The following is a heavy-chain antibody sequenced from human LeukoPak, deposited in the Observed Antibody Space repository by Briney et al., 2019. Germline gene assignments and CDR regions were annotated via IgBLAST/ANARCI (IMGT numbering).Heavy chain of an antibody. J-gene: IGHJ3*02. D-gene: IGHD1-1*01. V-gene: IGHV4-4*07. CDR1: GGSISSYY. Sequence: PSETLSLTCTVSGGSISSYYWSWIRQPAGKGLEWIGRIYTSGSTNYNPSLKSRVTMSVDTSKNQFSLKLSSVTAADTAVYYCARVPTALPAVGAFDIWGQGTMVTVSS. CDR3: ARVPTALPAVGAFDI. CDR2: IYTSGST.